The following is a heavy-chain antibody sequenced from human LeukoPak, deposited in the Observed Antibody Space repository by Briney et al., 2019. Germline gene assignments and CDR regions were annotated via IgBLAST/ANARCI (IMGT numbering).Heavy chain of an antibody. J-gene: IGHJ6*02. CDR3: ARGFTVYYYGMDV. CDR2: IYYSGST. CDR1: GGSISSSSYY. Sequence: SETLSLTCTVSGGSISSSSYYWGWIRQPPGKGLEWIGSIYYSGSTYYNPSLKSRVTISVDTSKNQFSLKLSSVTAADTAVYYCARGFTVYYYGMDVWGQGTTVTVSS. D-gene: IGHD3-10*01. V-gene: IGHV4-39*01.